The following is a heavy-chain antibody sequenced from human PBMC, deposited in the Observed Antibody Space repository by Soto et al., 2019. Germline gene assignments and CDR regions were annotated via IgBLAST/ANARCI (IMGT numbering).Heavy chain of an antibody. V-gene: IGHV3-30-3*01. CDR2: ISYDGDKQ. CDR1: GFTFRYYA. D-gene: IGHD3-3*01. CDR3: ARDPDDFWSGYPDY. Sequence: GGSLRLSCAASGFTFRYYAMHWVRQSPGKGLQWVASISYDGDKQYYADSVKGRFTISRDDSKNTLYLQMNSLRPDDTAVYYCARDPDDFWSGYPDYWGQGNLVTVSS. J-gene: IGHJ4*02.